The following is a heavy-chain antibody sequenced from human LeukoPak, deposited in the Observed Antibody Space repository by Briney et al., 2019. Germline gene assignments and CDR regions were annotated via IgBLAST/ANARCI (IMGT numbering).Heavy chain of an antibody. V-gene: IGHV5-51*01. Sequence: GESLKISCKGSGYSFTSYWIGWVRQMPGKGLEWMGIIYPGDSDTRYSPSFQGQVTISADKSISTAYLQWSSLKASDTAMYYCARLGKDLPDVLRYFDWLEALYWGQGTLVTVSS. CDR3: ARLGKDLPDVLRYFDWLEALY. J-gene: IGHJ4*02. D-gene: IGHD3-9*01. CDR2: IYPGDSDT. CDR1: GYSFTSYW.